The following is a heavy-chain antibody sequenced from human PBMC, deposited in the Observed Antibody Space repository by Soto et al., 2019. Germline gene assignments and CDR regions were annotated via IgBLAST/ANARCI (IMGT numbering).Heavy chain of an antibody. Sequence: SETLSLTCSVSGGSISGSGYYCNWIRQHPGKGLEWIGYNDRTGNTFYNAALKSRVSISVDTSKNQFSLKLSSVTAADTAVYYCATGDLTAGEVFFAYWGQGALVTVSS. CDR3: ATGDLTAGEVFFAY. CDR1: GGSISGSGYY. D-gene: IGHD3-10*01. CDR2: NDRTGNT. J-gene: IGHJ4*02. V-gene: IGHV4-31*03.